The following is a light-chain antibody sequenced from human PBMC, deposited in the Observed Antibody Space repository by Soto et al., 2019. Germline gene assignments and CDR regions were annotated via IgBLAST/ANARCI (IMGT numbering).Light chain of an antibody. J-gene: IGKJ1*01. V-gene: IGKV1-39*01. CDR2: AAS. CDR3: QQSYSTPRT. CDR1: QSISSY. Sequence: DIQMTHSPSSLSASVGDRVTIACRASQSISSYLNWYQQKPGKAPKILIYAASSLQSGVPSRFSGSGSGTDCTLTISSLQPEDVATYYCQQSYSTPRTLGQGTKVDIK.